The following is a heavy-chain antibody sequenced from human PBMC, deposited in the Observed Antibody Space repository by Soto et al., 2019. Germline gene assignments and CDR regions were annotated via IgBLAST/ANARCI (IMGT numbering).Heavy chain of an antibody. J-gene: IGHJ6*02. CDR2: IYHGGSA. D-gene: IGHD3-9*01. Sequence: ETMSLTCAVSGVSITDYYWSGMRQPPGKGVEWIGYIYHGGSANYSPSLKSRVTISLNTSKSQFYMTLTSVTAADSAVYYCASVEGTLTMTGDYYYYVVAVSGPRITVSVSS. CDR1: GVSITDYY. CDR3: ASVEGTLTMTGDYYYYVVAV. V-gene: IGHV4-59*01.